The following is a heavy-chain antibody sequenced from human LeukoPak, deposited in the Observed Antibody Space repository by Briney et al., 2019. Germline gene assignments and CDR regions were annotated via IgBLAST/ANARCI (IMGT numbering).Heavy chain of an antibody. J-gene: IGHJ4*02. CDR2: ISHSGAST. V-gene: IGHV3-23*01. CDR3: ARHLGYSSSHTDY. Sequence: GGSLRLSCAASGFTFSSYAMSWVRQAPGEGLEWVSAISHSGASTNYADSVKGRFTIARDNSKNTLLLQIHSLRADDTAVYYCARHLGYSSSHTDYWGQGTRVTVSS. D-gene: IGHD6-13*01. CDR1: GFTFSSYA.